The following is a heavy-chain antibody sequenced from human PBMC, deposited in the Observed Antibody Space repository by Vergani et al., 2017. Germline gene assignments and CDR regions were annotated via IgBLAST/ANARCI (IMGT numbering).Heavy chain of an antibody. CDR3: AKENDGGGLGY. CDR1: GFPFRFYA. CDR2: ISFSGGTT. Sequence: EVQLLESGGDLVQPGGSLRLSCAASGFPFRFYAMSWVRQAPGKGLGWVSGISFSGGTTYYADSVKGRFTISRDNSKNTLYLQMNSLRAEDTAVYYWAKENDGGGLGYWGQGTLVTVSS. V-gene: IGHV3-23*01. D-gene: IGHD1-1*01. J-gene: IGHJ4*02.